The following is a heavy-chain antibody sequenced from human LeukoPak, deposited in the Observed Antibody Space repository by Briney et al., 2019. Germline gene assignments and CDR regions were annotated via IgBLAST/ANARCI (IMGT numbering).Heavy chain of an antibody. CDR2: IIPILDIA. D-gene: IGHD1-26*01. CDR3: ARTERGDPPYYYFYMDV. CDR1: GYTFTSYA. J-gene: IGHJ6*03. V-gene: IGHV1-69*10. Sequence: APVKVSCKASGYTFTSYAMNWVRQAPGQGLEWMGGIIPILDIANYAEKFQGRVTITADKSTSTVYMELSSLRSEDTAVYYCARTERGDPPYYYFYMDVWGKWTTVTVSS.